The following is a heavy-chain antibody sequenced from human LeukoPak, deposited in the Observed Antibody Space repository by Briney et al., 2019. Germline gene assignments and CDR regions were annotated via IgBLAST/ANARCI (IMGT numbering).Heavy chain of an antibody. V-gene: IGHV1-46*01. CDR3: ARGVRVPATITYWFDP. CDR2: INPSGGST. D-gene: IGHD2-2*02. Sequence: ASVKVSCKASGGTFSSYAISWVRQAPGQGLEWMGIINPSGGSTSYAQKFQGRVTMTRDTSTSTVYMELSSLRSEDTAVYYCARGVRVPATITYWFDPWGQGTLVTVSS. CDR1: GGTFSSYA. J-gene: IGHJ5*02.